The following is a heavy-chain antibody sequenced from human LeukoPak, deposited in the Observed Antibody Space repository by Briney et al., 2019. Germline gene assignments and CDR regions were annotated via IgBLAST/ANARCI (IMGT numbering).Heavy chain of an antibody. CDR3: ASARDLLRYLDY. J-gene: IGHJ4*02. V-gene: IGHV4-34*01. CDR1: GGSFSGYY. Sequence: SETLSLTCAVYGGSFSGYYWSWIRQPPGKGLEWIGEINHSGSTNYNPSLKSRVTISVDTSKNQFSLKLSSVTAADTAVYYCASARDLLRYLDYWGQGTLVTVSS. D-gene: IGHD3-3*01. CDR2: INHSGST.